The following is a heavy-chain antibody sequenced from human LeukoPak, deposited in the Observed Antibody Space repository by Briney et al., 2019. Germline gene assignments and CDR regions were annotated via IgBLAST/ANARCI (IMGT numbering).Heavy chain of an antibody. CDR3: ATGITVVGNFDY. J-gene: IGHJ4*02. CDR2: FDPEDGET. D-gene: IGHD2-15*01. CDR1: GYTFTAYY. Sequence: ASVKVSCKASGYTFTAYYIHWVRQAPGKGLEWMGGFDPEDGETIYAQKFQGRVTMTEDTSTDTAYMELSSLRSEDTAVYYCATGITVVGNFDYWGQGTLVTVSS. V-gene: IGHV1-24*01.